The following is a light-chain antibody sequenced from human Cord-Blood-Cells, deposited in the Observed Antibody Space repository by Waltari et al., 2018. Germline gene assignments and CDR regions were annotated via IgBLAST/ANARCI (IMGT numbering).Light chain of an antibody. J-gene: IGLJ3*02. CDR3: AAWDDSLNGPV. V-gene: IGLV1-36*01. CDR2: SDD. Sequence: QSVLTQPPSVSEAPRHRVTISCSGRSSNIGTHAVNWYQPLPGKAPKLLIYSDDLLPSGVSDRFSGSKSGTSASLAISGLQSEDEADYYCAAWDDSLNGPVFGGGTKLTVL. CDR1: SSNIGTHA.